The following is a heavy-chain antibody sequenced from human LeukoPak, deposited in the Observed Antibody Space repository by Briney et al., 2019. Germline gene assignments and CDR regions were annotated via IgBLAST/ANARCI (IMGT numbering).Heavy chain of an antibody. CDR2: ISYDGGNK. D-gene: IGHD3-3*01. V-gene: IGHV3-30-3*01. CDR3: ARPRSGPDH. Sequence: PGGSLRLSCAASGFTFSSYAMHWVRQAPGKGLEWVAVISYDGGNKYYADSVKGRFTISRDNSKNTLYLQMNSLRAEDTAVYYCARPRSGPDHWGQGTLVTVSS. J-gene: IGHJ4*02. CDR1: GFTFSSYA.